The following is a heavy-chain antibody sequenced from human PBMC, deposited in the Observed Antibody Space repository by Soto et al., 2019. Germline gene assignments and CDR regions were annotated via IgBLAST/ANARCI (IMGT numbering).Heavy chain of an antibody. J-gene: IGHJ4*02. CDR3: ARGIGDPLDY. CDR2: IYYSGST. V-gene: IGHV4-59*01. CDR1: GGSISSYY. Sequence: SETLSLTCTVSGGSISSYYWSWIRQPPGKGLEWIGYIYYSGSTNYNPSLKSRVTISVDTSKNQFSLKLSSVTAADTAVYYRARGIGDPLDYWGQGTLVTVSS.